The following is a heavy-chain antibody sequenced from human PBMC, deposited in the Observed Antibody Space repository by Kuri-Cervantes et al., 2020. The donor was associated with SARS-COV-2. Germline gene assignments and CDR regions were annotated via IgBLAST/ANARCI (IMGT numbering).Heavy chain of an antibody. Sequence: GESLKTSCAASGFTFSSYAMHWVRQAPGKGLEYVSAISSNGGSTYYANSVKGRFTISRDNSKNTLYLQMNSLRAEDTAVYYCAREGPVQWFGETVGNYYYYYGMDVWGQGTTVTVSS. D-gene: IGHD3-10*01. CDR1: GFTFSSYA. V-gene: IGHV3-64*01. J-gene: IGHJ6*02. CDR2: ISSNGGST. CDR3: AREGPVQWFGETVGNYYYYYGMDV.